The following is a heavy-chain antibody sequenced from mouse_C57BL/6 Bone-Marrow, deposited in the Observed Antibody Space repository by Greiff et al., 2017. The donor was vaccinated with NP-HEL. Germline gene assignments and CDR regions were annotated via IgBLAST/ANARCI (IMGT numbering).Heavy chain of an antibody. D-gene: IGHD2-5*01. Sequence: QVQLQQSGAELVRPGTSVKVSCKASGYAFTNYLIEWVKQRPGQGLEWIGVINPGSGGTNYNEKFKGKATLTADKSSSTAYMQLSSLTSEDSAVYFCARRGSNYWGQGTLVTVSA. CDR3: ARRGSNY. CDR2: INPGSGGT. CDR1: GYAFTNYL. V-gene: IGHV1-54*01. J-gene: IGHJ3*01.